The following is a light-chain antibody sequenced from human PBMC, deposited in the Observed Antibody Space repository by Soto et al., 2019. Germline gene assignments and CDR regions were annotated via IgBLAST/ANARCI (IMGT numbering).Light chain of an antibody. CDR2: KAS. Sequence: DIPLTQSPSSVYASVGDRITIACRASQNISSWLAWYQHNPGRAHQFLLYKASRLERGVPSRFGGSGSGTEFTLTSSSVQPDDFGTYDCQHYDTYPFSFGPGT. V-gene: IGKV1-5*03. J-gene: IGKJ2*03. CDR1: QNISSW. CDR3: QHYDTYPFS.